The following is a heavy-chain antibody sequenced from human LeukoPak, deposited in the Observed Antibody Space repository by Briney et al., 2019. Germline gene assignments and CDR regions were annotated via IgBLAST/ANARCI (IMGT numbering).Heavy chain of an antibody. Sequence: LESLSLTCTVSGGSVSGYEWNWIRQTPGKGLEWIGYIYYSGTTNYNPSLKSRVTISVDTSKNQFSLKLSSVPAADTAIYYCARLSSGSYSDFDYWGQGTLVTVSS. D-gene: IGHD1-26*01. CDR1: GGSVSGYE. J-gene: IGHJ4*02. CDR3: ARLSSGSYSDFDY. V-gene: IGHV4-59*02. CDR2: IYYSGTT.